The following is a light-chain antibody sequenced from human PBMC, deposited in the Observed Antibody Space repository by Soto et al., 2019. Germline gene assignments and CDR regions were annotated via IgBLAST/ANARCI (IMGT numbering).Light chain of an antibody. CDR1: QSISSY. CDR2: AAS. V-gene: IGKV1-39*01. Sequence: DIQMTQSPSSLSASVGDRVTITCRASQSISSYLNWYQQKPGKAPKLLIYAASSLQSGVPSRFSGSGSGTDFTLTISSLQPEDIATYYCQQSYSTPAFGKGTKVDIK. CDR3: QQSYSTPA. J-gene: IGKJ1*01.